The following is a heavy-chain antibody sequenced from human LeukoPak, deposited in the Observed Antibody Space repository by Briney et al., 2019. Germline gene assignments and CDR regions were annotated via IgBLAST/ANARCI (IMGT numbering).Heavy chain of an antibody. CDR1: GFTFSSYA. CDR2: ISGSGDGT. CDR3: AKVFEEMTTTNYYFDY. Sequence: GGSLGLSCAASGFTFSSYAMSWVRQAPGKGLEWVSAISGSGDGTYYADSVKGRFTISRDNSKNTLYLQMNILRAEDTAVYYCAKVFEEMTTTNYYFDYWGQGTLVTVSS. D-gene: IGHD5-24*01. V-gene: IGHV3-23*01. J-gene: IGHJ4*02.